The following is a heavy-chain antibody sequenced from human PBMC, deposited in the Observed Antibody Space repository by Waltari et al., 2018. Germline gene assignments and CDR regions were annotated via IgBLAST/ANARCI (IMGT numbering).Heavy chain of an antibody. CDR3: ARDRGRGIYLDS. D-gene: IGHD2-15*01. Sequence: QLQLQESGPGLVKPSGTQSLTCAVSGDSMRSNDWWSWVRQSPGKGLEWIGQVQRSGITNYNPPFASRVTMSVDTSTNQFSLKVTSATAADTAVYFCARDRGRGIYLDSWGQGTLVTVSP. J-gene: IGHJ4*02. CDR1: GDSMRSNDW. CDR2: VQRSGIT. V-gene: IGHV4-4*02.